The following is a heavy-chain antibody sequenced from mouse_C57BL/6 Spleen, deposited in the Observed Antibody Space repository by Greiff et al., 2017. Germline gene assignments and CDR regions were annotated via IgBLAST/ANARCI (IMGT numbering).Heavy chain of an antibody. CDR3: TRRLGRSYFDY. CDR1: GFTFSDAW. J-gene: IGHJ2*01. D-gene: IGHD4-1*01. CDR2: IRNKANNHAT. V-gene: IGHV6-6*01. Sequence: EVQLQQSGGGLVQPGGSMKLSCAASGFTFSDAWMDWVRQSPEKGLEWVAEIRNKANNHATYYAESVKGRFTISRDDSKSSVYLQMNSLRAEDTGIYYCTRRLGRSYFDYWGQGTTLTVSS.